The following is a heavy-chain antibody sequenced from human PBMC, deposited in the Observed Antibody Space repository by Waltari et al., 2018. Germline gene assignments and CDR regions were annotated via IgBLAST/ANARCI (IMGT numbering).Heavy chain of an antibody. Sequence: EVQLVQSGAEVKQPGESLTISCKGSGYSFPSYWIGWVRRMPGNGREWMGIIYPGDSDTRYSPSFQGQVTISADKSISTAYLQWSSLKASDTAMYYCARPAYCSGGSCPLDYWGQGTLVTVSS. CDR3: ARPAYCSGGSCPLDY. D-gene: IGHD2-15*01. J-gene: IGHJ4*02. V-gene: IGHV5-51*01. CDR2: IYPGDSDT. CDR1: GYSFPSYW.